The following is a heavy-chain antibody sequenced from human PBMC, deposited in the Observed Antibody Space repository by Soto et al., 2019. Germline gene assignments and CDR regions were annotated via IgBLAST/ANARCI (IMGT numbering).Heavy chain of an antibody. CDR1: GYTFTSYA. CDR3: ARVVCGIQVAGPSNCFDP. J-gene: IGHJ5*02. V-gene: IGHV1-18*04. CDR2: ISTYNGNT. D-gene: IGHD6-19*01. Sequence: ASVKVSCKASGYTFTSYALSWVRHAPGQGLEWMGWISTYNGNTNYAQNLQGRVTMTTDISTNTAYMELRSLRSDDTAVYYCARVVCGIQVAGPSNCFDPWGQGTLVTVSS.